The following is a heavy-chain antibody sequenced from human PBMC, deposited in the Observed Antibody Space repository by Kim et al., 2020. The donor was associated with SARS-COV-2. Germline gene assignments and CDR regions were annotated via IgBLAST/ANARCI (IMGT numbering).Heavy chain of an antibody. CDR3: ARIGRSGFGELSHFDY. Sequence: SGPTLVNPTQTLTLTCTFSGFSLSTSGMCVSWIRQPPGKALEWLALIDWDDDKYYSTSLKTRLTISKDTSKNQVVLTMTNMDPVDTATYYCARIGRSGFGELSHFDYWGQGTLVTVSS. CDR1: GFSLSTSGMC. D-gene: IGHD3-10*01. V-gene: IGHV2-70*01. CDR2: IDWDDDK. J-gene: IGHJ4*02.